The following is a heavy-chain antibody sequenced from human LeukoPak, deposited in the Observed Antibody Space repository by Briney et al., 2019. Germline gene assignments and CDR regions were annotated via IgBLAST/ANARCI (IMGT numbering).Heavy chain of an antibody. V-gene: IGHV3-23*01. Sequence: PGGSLRLSCAASGFTFSSYAMSWVRQAPGKGLEWVSAITGGGGSTYSADSVTGRFTISRDDSKSTLYLDLNSLRAEDTAVYYCAKDLLYDFWSGYSTDYYYYGMDVWGQWTTVTVSS. CDR2: ITGGGGST. CDR3: AKDLLYDFWSGYSTDYYYYGMDV. D-gene: IGHD3-3*01. CDR1: GFTFSSYA. J-gene: IGHJ6*02.